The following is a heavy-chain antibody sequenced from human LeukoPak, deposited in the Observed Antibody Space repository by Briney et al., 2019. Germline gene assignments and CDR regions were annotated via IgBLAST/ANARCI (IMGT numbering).Heavy chain of an antibody. J-gene: IGHJ4*02. CDR1: GYTFTSYG. D-gene: IGHD6-19*01. V-gene: IGHV1-18*01. CDR2: ISPYNGIT. CDR3: AARSSGWYGTPIEY. Sequence: ASVKVSFKASGYTFTSYGISWVRQAPGQGLEWMGWISPYNGITNYAQNLQDRVTMTTDTSTSTAYMELSSLRSEDTAVYYCAARSSGWYGTPIEYWGQGTLVTVSS.